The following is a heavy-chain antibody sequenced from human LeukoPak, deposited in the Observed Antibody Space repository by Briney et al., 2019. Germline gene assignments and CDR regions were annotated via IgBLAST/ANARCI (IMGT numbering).Heavy chain of an antibody. CDR2: IIPIFGTA. V-gene: IGHV1-69*05. J-gene: IGHJ4*02. Sequence: ASVKVSCKASGGTFSSYAISWVRQAPGQGLEWMGGIIPIFGTANYAQKFPGRVTITTDESTSTAYVELCSLRSEDTAVYYCARAGADPSYGWMYYFDYWGQGTLVTVSS. CDR1: GGTFSSYA. D-gene: IGHD5-18*01. CDR3: ARAGADPSYGWMYYFDY.